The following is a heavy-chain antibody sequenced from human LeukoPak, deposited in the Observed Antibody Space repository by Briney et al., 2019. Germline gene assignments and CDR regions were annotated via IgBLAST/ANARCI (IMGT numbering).Heavy chain of an antibody. D-gene: IGHD5-18*01. CDR2: VSGSGGST. V-gene: IGHV3-23*01. Sequence: QPGGSLRLSCAASAFTFRPYAMIWVRQAPGKGLEWVSTVSGSGGSTYYADSVKGRFTISRDNSNNTLYMEMNSLRAEDTAVYYCAKGAASRGYTYVANWGQGTLVTVSS. CDR1: AFTFRPYA. J-gene: IGHJ4*02. CDR3: AKGAASRGYTYVAN.